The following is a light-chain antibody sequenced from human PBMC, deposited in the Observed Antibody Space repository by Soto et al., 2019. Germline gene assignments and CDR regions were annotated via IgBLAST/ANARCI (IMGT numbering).Light chain of an antibody. V-gene: IGLV7-46*01. Sequence: QAVVTQEPSLPVSPGETVTLTFGSNIGPVTSRLYPHWFQQRPGQAPITLIYDTTNKHSWTPARFSGSLLGDKAALTLSDAQPEDEAEYFCMVSYAGSRVFGGGTKLTVL. J-gene: IGLJ3*02. CDR1: IGPVTSRLY. CDR3: MVSYAGSRV. CDR2: DTT.